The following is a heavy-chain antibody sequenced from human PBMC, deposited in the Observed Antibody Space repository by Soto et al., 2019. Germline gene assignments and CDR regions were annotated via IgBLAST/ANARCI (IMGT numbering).Heavy chain of an antibody. CDR2: ISSSGNTI. V-gene: IGHV3-48*01. D-gene: IGHD2-2*01. J-gene: IGHJ4*02. CDR3: ARTSTYCSRTSCYSY. Sequence: GGSLRLSCAASGFTFSTYSMNWVRQAPGKGLEWVSYISSSGNTIYYADSVKGRFTISRDNAENSLYLQMNSLSAEDTAVYYCARTSTYCSRTSCYSYWGQGALVTVSS. CDR1: GFTFSTYS.